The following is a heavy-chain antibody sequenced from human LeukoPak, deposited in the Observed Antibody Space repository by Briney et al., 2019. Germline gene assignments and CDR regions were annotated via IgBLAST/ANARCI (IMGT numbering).Heavy chain of an antibody. CDR1: GYTFTSYY. J-gene: IGHJ4*02. CDR2: INPSGGSP. V-gene: IGHV1-46*01. D-gene: IGHD2-8*01. Sequence: GASVKVSCKASGYTFTSYYIHWVRQAPGQGREWMGIINPSGGSPSYAQKFQGRVTMTRDTSTSTVYMELSSLRSEGTAVYYCARGGVSSKSLPGYWGQGTLVTVSS. CDR3: ARGGVSSKSLPGY.